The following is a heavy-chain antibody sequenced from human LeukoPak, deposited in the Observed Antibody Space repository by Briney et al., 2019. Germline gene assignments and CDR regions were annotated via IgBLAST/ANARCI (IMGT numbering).Heavy chain of an antibody. CDR1: GYTFTSYG. Sequence: GASVKVSCKASGYTFTSYGINWVRQAPGQGLERMGWISAYNGNSNYAQKLQGRVTMTTDTSTSTAYMELRSLRSDDTAVYYCARDPRGLGETSFDYWGQGTLVTVSS. CDR2: ISAYNGNS. J-gene: IGHJ4*02. CDR3: ARDPRGLGETSFDY. V-gene: IGHV1-18*01. D-gene: IGHD1-26*01.